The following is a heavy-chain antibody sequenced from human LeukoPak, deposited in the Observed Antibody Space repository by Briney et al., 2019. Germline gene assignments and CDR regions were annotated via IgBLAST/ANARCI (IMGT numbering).Heavy chain of an antibody. D-gene: IGHD3/OR15-3a*01. CDR2: INSDGTTT. V-gene: IGHV3-74*01. Sequence: GGSLRLSCAASGFSFSNSWMHWVRQAPGKGLGWVSHINSDGTTTYYADSVKGRFTISRDNAKTTLFLQINSLRPEDTALYYCGRDPYLAKFWTGYPHYGGQGPLVTVSS. CDR3: GRDPYLAKFWTGYPHY. J-gene: IGHJ4*02. CDR1: GFSFSNSW.